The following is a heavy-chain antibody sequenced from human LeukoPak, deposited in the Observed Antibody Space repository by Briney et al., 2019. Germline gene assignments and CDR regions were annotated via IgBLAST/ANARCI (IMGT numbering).Heavy chain of an antibody. Sequence: SETLSLTCAVYGGSFSGYYWSWIRQPPGKGLEWIGYIYYSGSTNYNPSLKSRVTISVDTSKNQFSLKLSSVTAADTAVYYCARDTTVGGAVAGYNPWGWYFDLWGRGTLVTVSS. CDR2: IYYSGST. CDR3: ARDTTVGGAVAGYNPWGWYFDL. D-gene: IGHD6-19*01. V-gene: IGHV4-59*01. J-gene: IGHJ2*01. CDR1: GGSFSGYY.